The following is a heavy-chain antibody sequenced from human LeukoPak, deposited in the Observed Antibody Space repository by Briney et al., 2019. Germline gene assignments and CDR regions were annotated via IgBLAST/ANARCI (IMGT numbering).Heavy chain of an antibody. V-gene: IGHV3-9*01. CDR3: AKDLYISTWGFDL. CDR2: ISSNSGNI. Sequence: PGGSLRLSCAASGFTFGDYTMHWVRQAPGKGLEWVAGISSNSGNIGYADSVKGRFTISRDNGKNSLYLQMNSLRAEDTAFYYCAKDLYISTWGFDLWGQGTLVTVSS. CDR1: GFTFGDYT. J-gene: IGHJ4*02. D-gene: IGHD3-3*02.